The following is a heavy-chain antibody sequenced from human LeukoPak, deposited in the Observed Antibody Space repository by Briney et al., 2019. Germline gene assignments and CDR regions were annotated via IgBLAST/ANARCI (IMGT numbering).Heavy chain of an antibody. CDR2: IYTSGST. J-gene: IGHJ4*02. V-gene: IGHV4-4*07. Sequence: SETLSLTCTVSGGSISSYYWSWIRQPAGKGLEWIGRIYTSGSTNYNPSLKSRVTISVDTSKNQFSLKLSSVTAADTAVYYCMVIPRGPLDYFDYWGQGTLVTVSS. D-gene: IGHD3-22*01. CDR1: GGSISSYY. CDR3: MVIPRGPLDYFDY.